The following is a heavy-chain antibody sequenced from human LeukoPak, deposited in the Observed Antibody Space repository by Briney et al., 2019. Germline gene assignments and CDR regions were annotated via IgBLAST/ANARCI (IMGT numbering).Heavy chain of an antibody. CDR2: ISSSSSYI. CDR1: GFTFSSYS. Sequence: GGSLRLSCAASGFTFSSYSMNWVRQAPGKGLEWVSSISSSSSYIYYADSVKGRFTISRDNAKNSLYLQMNSLRAEDTAVYYCARARYNYGTVDYWGQGTLVTVSS. CDR3: ARARYNYGTVDY. J-gene: IGHJ4*02. V-gene: IGHV3-21*01. D-gene: IGHD5-18*01.